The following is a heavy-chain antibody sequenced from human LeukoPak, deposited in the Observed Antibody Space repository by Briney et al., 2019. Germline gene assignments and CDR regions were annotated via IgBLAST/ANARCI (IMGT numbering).Heavy chain of an antibody. J-gene: IGHJ6*02. CDR1: GFIFSSYS. V-gene: IGHV3-23*01. CDR3: AKAASSSWPSYYYGMDV. CDR2: ITGSGGNT. Sequence: GGSLRLSCAASGFIFSSYSMSWVRQAPGKGLEWVSVITGSGGNTYYADSVKGRSTISKDNSKNTVYLQMSSLRVDDTAVYYCAKAASSSWPSYYYGMDVWGQGTTVTVSS. D-gene: IGHD6-13*01.